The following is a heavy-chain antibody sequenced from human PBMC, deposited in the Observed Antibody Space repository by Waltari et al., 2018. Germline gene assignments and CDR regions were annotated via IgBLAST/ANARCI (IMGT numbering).Heavy chain of an antibody. CDR3: GRIAFGDDGGYFQH. V-gene: IGHV4-39*01. J-gene: IGHJ1*01. Sequence: QLQLQESGPGLVKPSETLSLTCTVSGGSISPNYNWGLIRQPPGKGLEWMGNMEYRGSTFYNPSLKSRVTISLDTSKNQFSLRLSSVGAADTAVYFCGRIAFGDDGGYFQHWGQGTLVTVSS. CDR1: GGSISPNYN. D-gene: IGHD4-17*01. CDR2: MEYRGST.